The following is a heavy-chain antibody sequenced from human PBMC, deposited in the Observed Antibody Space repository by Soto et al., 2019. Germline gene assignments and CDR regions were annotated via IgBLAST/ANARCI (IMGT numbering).Heavy chain of an antibody. D-gene: IGHD6-6*01. CDR1: GFTFSSYA. J-gene: IGHJ4*02. V-gene: IGHV3-23*01. Sequence: GGSLRLSCAASGFTFSSYAMSWVRQAPGKGLEWVSAISGSGGSTYYADSVKGRFTISRDNSKNTLYLQMNSLRAEDTAVYYCAKGEETKPYSSSRGLIVYWGQGTLVTVSS. CDR2: ISGSGGST. CDR3: AKGEETKPYSSSRGLIVY.